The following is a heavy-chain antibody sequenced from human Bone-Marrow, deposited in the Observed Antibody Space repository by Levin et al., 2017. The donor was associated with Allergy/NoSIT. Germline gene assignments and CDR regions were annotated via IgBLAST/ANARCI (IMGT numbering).Heavy chain of an antibody. Sequence: GESLKISCAASGFSFSSYAMSWVRQAPGKGLEWVSAISGGGGSTYYADAVKGRFTISRDNSKNTLYLRMNSLRVEDTALYYCAKAHIVVIPAAIRSFDYWGQGTLVTVSS. CDR2: ISGGGGST. V-gene: IGHV3-23*01. D-gene: IGHD2-2*01. J-gene: IGHJ4*02. CDR1: GFSFSSYA. CDR3: AKAHIVVIPAAIRSFDY.